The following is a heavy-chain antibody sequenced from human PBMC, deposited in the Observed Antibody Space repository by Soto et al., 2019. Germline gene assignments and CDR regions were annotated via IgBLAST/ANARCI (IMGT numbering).Heavy chain of an antibody. Sequence: QVQLVESGGGVVQPGRSLRLSRAASGFTFSSYAMHWVRQAPGKGLEWVAVISYDGSNKYYADSVKGRFTISRDNSKNTLYLQMNSLRAEDTAVYYCARDREMGLMIAVNFDYWGQGTLVTVSS. V-gene: IGHV3-30-3*01. CDR2: ISYDGSNK. J-gene: IGHJ4*02. CDR3: ARDREMGLMIAVNFDY. CDR1: GFTFSSYA. D-gene: IGHD3-22*01.